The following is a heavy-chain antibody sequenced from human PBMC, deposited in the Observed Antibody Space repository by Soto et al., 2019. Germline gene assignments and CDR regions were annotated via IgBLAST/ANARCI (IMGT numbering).Heavy chain of an antibody. D-gene: IGHD3-10*01. J-gene: IGHJ6*02. CDR2: ISSSSSYI. Sequence: EVQLVESGGGLVKPGGSLRLSCAASGFTFSSYSMTWVRQAPGKGLECVSSISSSSSYIYYADSVKGRFTISRDNAKNSLYLQMNSLGAEDTAVYYCAIDIRGLLWFGESTYYCGIDVLGQGTTVTVSS. CDR3: AIDIRGLLWFGESTYYCGIDV. CDR1: GFTFSSYS. V-gene: IGHV3-21*01.